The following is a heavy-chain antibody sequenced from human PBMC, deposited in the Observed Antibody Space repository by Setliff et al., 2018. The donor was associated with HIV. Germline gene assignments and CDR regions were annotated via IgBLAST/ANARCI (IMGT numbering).Heavy chain of an antibody. CDR3: ARLSGGMVPNY. CDR1: GGSISSHY. Sequence: PSETLSLTCTVSGGSISSHYWSWIRQPPGKGLEWIGSIYYSGSTYYNPSLKSRVTISVDTSKNQILLRLSSVTAADTAVYYCARLSGGMVPNYWGQGTLVTVSS. D-gene: IGHD3-10*01. V-gene: IGHV4-59*05. J-gene: IGHJ4*02. CDR2: IYYSGST.